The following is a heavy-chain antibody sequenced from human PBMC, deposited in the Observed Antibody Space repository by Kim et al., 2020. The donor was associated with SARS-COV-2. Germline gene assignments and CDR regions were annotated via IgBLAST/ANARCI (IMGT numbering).Heavy chain of an antibody. J-gene: IGHJ4*02. Sequence: GGSLRLSCAASGFTFTKVWLSWVRQAPGKGLEWVGRIRSKVDGGTADYAAPVKGRFTISRDDSKNTLYLQMNGLRAEDTAFYHCTTDYERIGGLCDGETCYPASLWGQGTLVTGSS. CDR3: TTDYERIGGLCDGETCYPASL. CDR2: IRSKVDGGTA. CDR1: GFTFTKVW. V-gene: IGHV3-15*01. D-gene: IGHD2-21*01.